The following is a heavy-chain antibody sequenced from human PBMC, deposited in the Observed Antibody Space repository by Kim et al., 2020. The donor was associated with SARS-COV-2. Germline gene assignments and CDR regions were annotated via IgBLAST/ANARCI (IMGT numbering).Heavy chain of an antibody. D-gene: IGHD6-19*01. CDR1: GFTFSSFW. CDR3: AREVAGTNKFDY. Sequence: GGSLRLSCAASGFTFSSFWMHWVRQAPGKGLVWVSRINTDASRTTYADSVKGQFTISRDNAKNTLYLQMNSLRAEDTAVYYCAREVAGTNKFDYWGQGT. J-gene: IGHJ4*02. CDR2: INTDASRT. V-gene: IGHV3-74*01.